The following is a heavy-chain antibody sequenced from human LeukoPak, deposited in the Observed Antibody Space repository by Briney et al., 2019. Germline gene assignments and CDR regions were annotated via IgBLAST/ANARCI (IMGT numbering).Heavy chain of an antibody. V-gene: IGHV4-34*01. CDR3: ARRMYCYGSGSYYNV. Sequence: SETLSLTCAVYGGSFSGYYWSWIRQPPGKGLEWTGEINHSGSTNYNPSLKSRVTISVDTSKNQFSLKLSSVTAADTAVYYCARRMYCYGSGSYYNVWGQGTLVTVSS. J-gene: IGHJ4*02. CDR1: GGSFSGYY. D-gene: IGHD3-10*01. CDR2: INHSGST.